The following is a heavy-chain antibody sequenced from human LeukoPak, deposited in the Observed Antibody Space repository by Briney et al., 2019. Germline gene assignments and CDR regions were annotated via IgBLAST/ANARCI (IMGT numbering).Heavy chain of an antibody. D-gene: IGHD3-16*02. CDR1: GFTFSTYT. CDR2: ISSSSSYI. V-gene: IGHV3-21*01. CDR3: ARSYDYVWGNYRYDLDY. J-gene: IGHJ4*02. Sequence: GGSLRRSCAASGFTFSTYTMHWVRQAPGKGLEWVSSISSSSSYIYYTDSVKGRFTVSRDNAKNSLYLQMNSLRAEDTAVYYCARSYDYVWGNYRYDLDYWGQGTLVTVSS.